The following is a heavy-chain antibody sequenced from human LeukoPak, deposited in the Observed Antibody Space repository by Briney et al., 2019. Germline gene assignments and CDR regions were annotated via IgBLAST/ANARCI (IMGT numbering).Heavy chain of an antibody. Sequence: PGGSLRLSCAASVFIYHNYEIPWVRQAPGKGLDWVSIISGSGGSTYDAESVKGHFSIARDNSKNTLYLQMNSLRAEDTAVYYCANGHSDDGTGFDFWGHGTLVTVSS. J-gene: IGHJ4*01. CDR3: ANGHSDDGTGFDF. CDR1: VFIYHNYE. D-gene: IGHD3-10*01. CDR2: ISGSGGST. V-gene: IGHV3-23*01.